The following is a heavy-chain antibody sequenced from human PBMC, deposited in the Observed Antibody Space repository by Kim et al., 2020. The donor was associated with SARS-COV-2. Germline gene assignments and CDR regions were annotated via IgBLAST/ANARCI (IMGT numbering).Heavy chain of an antibody. Sequence: SVKVSCKASGGTFSSYAISWVRQAPGQGLEWMGGIIPIFGTANYAQKFQGRVTITADESTSTAYMELSSLRSEDTAVYYCARGVGSGSYAPRYYYYYGMDVWGQGTTVTVSS. CDR2: IIPIFGTA. V-gene: IGHV1-69*13. CDR3: ARGVGSGSYAPRYYYYYGMDV. CDR1: GGTFSSYA. J-gene: IGHJ6*02. D-gene: IGHD3-10*01.